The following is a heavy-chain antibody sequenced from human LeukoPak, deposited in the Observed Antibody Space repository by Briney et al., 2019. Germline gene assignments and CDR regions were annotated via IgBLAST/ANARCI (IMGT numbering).Heavy chain of an antibody. V-gene: IGHV4-30-2*01. D-gene: IGHD3-22*01. CDR2: IYHSGST. CDR1: GGSISSGGYS. Sequence: SETLSLTCAVSGGSISSGGYSWSWIRQPPGKGLEWIGYIYHSGSTYYNPSLKSRVTISVDTSKNQFSLKLSSVTAADAAVYYCARVNYYDSSGFDYWGQGTLVTASS. CDR3: ARVNYYDSSGFDY. J-gene: IGHJ4*02.